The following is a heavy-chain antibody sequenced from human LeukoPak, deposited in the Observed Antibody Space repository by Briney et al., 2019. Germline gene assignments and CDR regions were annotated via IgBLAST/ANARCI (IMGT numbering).Heavy chain of an antibody. D-gene: IGHD2-15*01. CDR2: IKQDGSEK. CDR3: ARDRCSGGSCYYYYYYGMDV. Sequence: GGSLRLSCAASGFTFSSYWMSWVRQAPGKGLEGVANIKQDGSEKYYVDSVKGRFTISRDNAKNSLYLQMNSLRAEDTAVYYCARDRCSGGSCYYYYYYGMDVWGQGTTVTVSS. J-gene: IGHJ6*02. V-gene: IGHV3-7*01. CDR1: GFTFSSYW.